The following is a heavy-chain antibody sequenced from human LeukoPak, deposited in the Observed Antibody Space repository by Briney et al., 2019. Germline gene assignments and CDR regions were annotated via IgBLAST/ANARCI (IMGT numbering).Heavy chain of an antibody. V-gene: IGHV4-31*03. J-gene: IGHJ5*02. CDR3: ARDRGLAYYYDSSGTNNWFDP. CDR2: IYYSGST. Sequence: SQTLSLTCTVSGGSISSGGYYWSWIRQHPGKGLEWIGYIYYSGSTYYNPSLKSRVTISVDTSKNQFSLKLSSVTAADTAVYYCARDRGLAYYYDSSGTNNWFDPWGQGTLVTVSS. D-gene: IGHD3-22*01. CDR1: GGSISSGGYY.